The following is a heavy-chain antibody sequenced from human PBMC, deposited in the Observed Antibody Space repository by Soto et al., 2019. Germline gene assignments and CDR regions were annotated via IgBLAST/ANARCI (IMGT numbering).Heavy chain of an antibody. V-gene: IGHV3-23*01. Sequence: EAQMLESGGGSVQPGGSLRLSCAASGFTFSTYAVAWVRQSPGKGLEWVSSISASGGDTWYADSVKGRFTISRDNSKNTLYLQMNSLRAEYTAVYYCARRPTARASWGQGTLVTVSS. CDR3: ARRPTARAS. J-gene: IGHJ5*02. CDR2: ISASGGDT. D-gene: IGHD1-1*01. CDR1: GFTFSTYA.